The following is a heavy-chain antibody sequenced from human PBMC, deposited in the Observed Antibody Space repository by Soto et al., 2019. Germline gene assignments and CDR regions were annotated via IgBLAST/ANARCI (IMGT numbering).Heavy chain of an antibody. CDR2: IYSGGST. V-gene: IGHV3-66*01. Sequence: PGGSLRLACAASGFTVSSNYMSWVRQAPGKGLEWVSVIYSGGSTYYADSVKGRFTISRDNSKNTLYLQMNSLRAEDTAVYYGARASRNYYDSSGYLYYFDYWGQGT. J-gene: IGHJ4*02. D-gene: IGHD3-22*01. CDR3: ARASRNYYDSSGYLYYFDY. CDR1: GFTVSSNY.